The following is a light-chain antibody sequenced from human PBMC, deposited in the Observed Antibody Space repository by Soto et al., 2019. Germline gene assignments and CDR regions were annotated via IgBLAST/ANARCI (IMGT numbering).Light chain of an antibody. V-gene: IGKV4-1*01. J-gene: IGKJ1*01. CDR1: QSALYSSNNKNY. CDR2: WAS. Sequence: DIVMTQTPDSLAVSLGERATINCKSSQSALYSSNNKNYLAWYQQKPGQPPKLLIYWASTRESGVPDRFSGSGSGTDFTLTISSLQAEDGAVYYCQQYYSTPTWRFGQGTKVEIK. CDR3: QQYYSTPTWR.